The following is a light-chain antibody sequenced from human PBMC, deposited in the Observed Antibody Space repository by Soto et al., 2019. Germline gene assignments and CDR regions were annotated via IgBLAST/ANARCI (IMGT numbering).Light chain of an antibody. CDR1: QSVGRS. CDR2: GAS. J-gene: IGKJ5*01. CDR3: QQCGSSPIT. V-gene: IGKV3-20*01. Sequence: TQSPSSFSASTGDRATLSCRASQSVGRSLAWYQQKPGQAPRXLIYGASSRATGIPDRFSGSGSGTDLTITISRLEPEDFEVYYCQQCGSSPITFGQGTRLEIK.